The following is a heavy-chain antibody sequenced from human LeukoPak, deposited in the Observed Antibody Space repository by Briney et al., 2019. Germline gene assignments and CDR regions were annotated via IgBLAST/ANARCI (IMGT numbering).Heavy chain of an antibody. CDR3: ATNTSNGDRYFDY. Sequence: GGSLRLSCAASGFTFSSYAMSWIRQAPGKGLEWLSAISPTTGTTFYADSVKGRFTISRDNSKNTLYLQMNILRAEDMAVYYCATNTSNGDRYFDYWGQGSLVTVSS. CDR2: ISPTTGTT. J-gene: IGHJ4*02. D-gene: IGHD4-17*01. V-gene: IGHV3-23*01. CDR1: GFTFSSYA.